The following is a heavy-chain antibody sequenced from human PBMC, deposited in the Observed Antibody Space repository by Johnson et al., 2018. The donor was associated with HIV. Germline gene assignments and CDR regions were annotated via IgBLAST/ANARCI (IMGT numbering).Heavy chain of an antibody. V-gene: IGHV3-73*01. J-gene: IGHJ3*02. CDR2: IRSKVNSYAT. CDR1: GFTLSGSA. Sequence: VQLVESGGGVVQPGGSLRLSCAASGFTLSGSAMHWVRQASGKGLEWVGRIRSKVNSYATAYAASVKGRFTISRDNSKNTLYLQMNSLRAEDTAVYYCAKDQWSSSWTNVAFDIWGQGTMVTVSS. D-gene: IGHD6-13*01. CDR3: AKDQWSSSWTNVAFDI.